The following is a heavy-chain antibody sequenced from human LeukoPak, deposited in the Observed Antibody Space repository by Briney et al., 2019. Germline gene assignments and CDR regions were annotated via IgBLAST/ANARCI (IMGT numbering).Heavy chain of an antibody. D-gene: IGHD2-2*01. Sequence: GGSLRLSCAASGFTFSSYSMNWVRQAPGKGLEWVSYISSSGSTIYYADSVKGRFTISRDNAKNSLYLQMNSLRAEDTAVYYCARKGPGYCSSTSCYDREEQYYYYYYMDVWGKGTTVTISS. V-gene: IGHV3-48*04. CDR2: ISSSGSTI. J-gene: IGHJ6*03. CDR1: GFTFSSYS. CDR3: ARKGPGYCSSTSCYDREEQYYYYYYMDV.